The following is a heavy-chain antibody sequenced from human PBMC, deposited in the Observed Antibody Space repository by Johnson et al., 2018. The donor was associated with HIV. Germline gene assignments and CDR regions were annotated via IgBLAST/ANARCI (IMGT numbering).Heavy chain of an antibody. V-gene: IGHV3-66*01. CDR1: GFTFSSYA. J-gene: IGHJ3*02. Sequence: VQLVESGGGVVQPGRSLRLSCAASGFTFSSYAMSWVRQAPGKGLECVSIINISGDTYYADSVKGRFTISRDNSKNTLFLQMNSLRAEDTAVYFCARDPLWDAFDIWGQGTMVTVSS. CDR3: ARDPLWDAFDI. CDR2: INISGDT.